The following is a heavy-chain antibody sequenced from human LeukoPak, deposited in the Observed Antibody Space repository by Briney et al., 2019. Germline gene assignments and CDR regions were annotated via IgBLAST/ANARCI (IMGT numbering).Heavy chain of an antibody. D-gene: IGHD4-17*01. J-gene: IGHJ6*02. CDR3: TKDIGTGGSATVTTFLPYGMDV. Sequence: GSLRLSCAASGFTFSSYAMSWVRQAPGKGLEWVSAISGSGGSTYYADSVKGRFTISRDNAKNFLYLEMNSLRTEDTALYYCTKDIGTGGSATVTTFLPYGMDVWGQGTTVTVSS. V-gene: IGHV3-23*01. CDR2: ISGSGGST. CDR1: GFTFSSYA.